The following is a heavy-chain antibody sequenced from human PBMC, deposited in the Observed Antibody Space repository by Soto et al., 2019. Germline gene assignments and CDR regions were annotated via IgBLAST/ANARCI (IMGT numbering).Heavy chain of an antibody. CDR1: GFTFSSYG. D-gene: IGHD2-15*01. J-gene: IGHJ6*02. Sequence: QVQLVESGGGVVQPGRSLRLSCAASGFTFSSYGMHWVRQAPGKGLEWVAVISYDGSNKYYADSVKGRFTISRDNSKNTLYLQMNSLRAEDTAVYYCVNSYCSGGSCYSLSYYYGMDVWGQGTTVTVSS. V-gene: IGHV3-30*03. CDR2: ISYDGSNK. CDR3: VNSYCSGGSCYSLSYYYGMDV.